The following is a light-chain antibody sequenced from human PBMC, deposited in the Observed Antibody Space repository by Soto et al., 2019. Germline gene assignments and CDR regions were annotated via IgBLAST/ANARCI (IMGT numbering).Light chain of an antibody. CDR1: SGYSNYK. V-gene: IGLV9-49*01. CDR3: GADHGSGSNFVG. CDR2: VGTGGIVG. Sequence: QAVVTQPPSASASLGASVTLTCTLSSGYSNYKVDWYQQRPGKGPRFVMRVGTGGIVGSKGDGIPDRFSVLGSGLNRYLTIKNIQEEDESDYHCGADHGSGSNFVGVGGGTKVTVL. J-gene: IGLJ2*01.